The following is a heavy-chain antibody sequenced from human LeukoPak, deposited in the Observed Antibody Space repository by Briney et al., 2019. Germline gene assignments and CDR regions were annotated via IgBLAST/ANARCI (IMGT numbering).Heavy chain of an antibody. CDR1: SGSLSGYY. CDR2: ITHSGSP. Sequence: PSETLSLTCGVSSGSLSGYYWRWIRQPPGGGLEWLWEITHSGSPNYNPSLKSRVTISGNTSKKQFSLNLKSVTAADKGVYYCARGVDLWGRGTPVTVSS. CDR3: ARGVDL. J-gene: IGHJ2*01. V-gene: IGHV4-34*01.